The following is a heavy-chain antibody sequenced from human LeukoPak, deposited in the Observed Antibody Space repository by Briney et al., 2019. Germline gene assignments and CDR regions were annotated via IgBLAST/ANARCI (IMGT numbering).Heavy chain of an antibody. J-gene: IGHJ4*02. CDR3: ARGPYDSSGYDD. V-gene: IGHV1-2*02. Sequence: VASVKVSCKASGYTFTGYYMHWVRQAPGQGLEWMGWINPNSGGTNYAQKFQGRVSMTRDTSISTAYMELSRLRSDDTAVYYCARGPYDSSGYDDWGQGTLVTVPS. CDR2: INPNSGGT. CDR1: GYTFTGYY. D-gene: IGHD3-22*01.